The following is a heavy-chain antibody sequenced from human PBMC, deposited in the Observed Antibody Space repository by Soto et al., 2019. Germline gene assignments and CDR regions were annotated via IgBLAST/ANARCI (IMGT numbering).Heavy chain of an antibody. CDR1: GGSISSYY. D-gene: IGHD3-10*01. V-gene: IGHV4-59*08. Sequence: QVQLQESGPGLVKPSETMSLSCTVSGGSISSYYWSWFRQSPGKRMEWIGYVHHSWASSYNPSLQSRVAISLDTSKSQFSLKVTSVTATDPAVYYCARQGFGPLHGLVDVWGQGTTVTVSS. CDR3: ARQGFGPLHGLVDV. CDR2: VHHSWAS. J-gene: IGHJ6*02.